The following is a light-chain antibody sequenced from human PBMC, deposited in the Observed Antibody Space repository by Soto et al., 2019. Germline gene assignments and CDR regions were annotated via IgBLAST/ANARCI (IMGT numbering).Light chain of an antibody. Sequence: LAMYREIVYLGGGEISTLSCRASQTSSSGFLAWYQQKVGQAPRLLIYDASNRATGVPDRFSGSGSGTDFSLTIRRLEPDDSAVYLCQPYSRSPRTFGQGKDLRL. CDR2: DAS. V-gene: IGKV3-20*01. CDR1: QTSSSGF. J-gene: IGKJ5*01. CDR3: QPYSRSPRT.